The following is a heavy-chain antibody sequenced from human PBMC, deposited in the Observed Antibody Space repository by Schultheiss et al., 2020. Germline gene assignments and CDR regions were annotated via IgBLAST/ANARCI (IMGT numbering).Heavy chain of an antibody. J-gene: IGHJ4*02. D-gene: IGHD1-1*01. V-gene: IGHV3-23*01. CDR3: ARDWNGGRDY. CDR2: ISGSGGST. CDR1: GFTVSSNY. Sequence: GGSLRLSCAASGFTVSSNYMSWVRQAPGKGLEWVSAISGSGGSTYYADSVKGRFTISRDNSKNTLYLQMNSLRAEDTAVYYCARDWNGGRDYWGQGTLVTVSS.